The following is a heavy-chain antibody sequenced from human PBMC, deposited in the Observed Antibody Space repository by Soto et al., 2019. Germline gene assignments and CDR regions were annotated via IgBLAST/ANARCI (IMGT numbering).Heavy chain of an antibody. D-gene: IGHD2-8*01. V-gene: IGHV1-69*06. CDR2: IIPIFGTA. CDR1: GGTFSSYA. CDR3: ARDLGYCTNGVSSSYYYYGMAV. J-gene: IGHJ6*02. Sequence: ASVKVSCKASGGTFSSYAISWVRQAPGQGLEWMGGIIPIFGTANYAQKFQGRVTITADKSTSTAYMELSSLRSEDTAVYYCARDLGYCTNGVSSSYYYYGMAVWGQGTTVTVSS.